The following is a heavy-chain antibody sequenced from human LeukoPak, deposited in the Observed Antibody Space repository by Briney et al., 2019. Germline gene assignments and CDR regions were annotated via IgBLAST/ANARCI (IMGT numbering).Heavy chain of an antibody. CDR1: GGSISSRSYF. CDR2: IYYSGST. J-gene: IGHJ5*02. Sequence: SETLSLTCTVSGGSISSRSYFWGWIRQPPGKGPEWIGSIYYSGSTYYNPSLKSRVTISVDTSKNQFSLRLSSVTAADTAVYYCARENNHLTWFDPWGQGTLVTVSS. V-gene: IGHV4-39*01. CDR3: ARENNHLTWFDP.